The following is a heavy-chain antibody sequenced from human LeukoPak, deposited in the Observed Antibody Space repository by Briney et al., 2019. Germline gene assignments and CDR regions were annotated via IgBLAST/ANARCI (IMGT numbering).Heavy chain of an antibody. CDR3: ARGSRYGSGSYYRSSRTDY. V-gene: IGHV4-34*01. D-gene: IGHD3-10*01. CDR2: INHSGST. Sequence: SETLSLTCTVSGGSISSYYWSWIRQPPGKGLEWIGEINHSGSTNYNPSLKSRVTISVDTSKNQFSLKLSSVTAADTAVYYCARGSRYGSGSYYRSSRTDYWGQGTLVTVSS. CDR1: GGSISSYY. J-gene: IGHJ4*02.